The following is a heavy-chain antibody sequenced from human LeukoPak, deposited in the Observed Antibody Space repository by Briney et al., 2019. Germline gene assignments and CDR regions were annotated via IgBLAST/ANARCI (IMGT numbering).Heavy chain of an antibody. CDR1: GDSISTYY. CDR3: ASYYGGRFDY. D-gene: IGHD4-23*01. CDR2: IYYSGST. V-gene: IGHV4-59*08. Sequence: PSETLSLTCTVSGDSISTYYWSWIRQPPGKGLEWIGYIYYSGSTNYNPSLKSRVTISVDTSKNQFSLKLSSVTAADTAVYYCASYYGGRFDYWGQGTLVTVSS. J-gene: IGHJ4*02.